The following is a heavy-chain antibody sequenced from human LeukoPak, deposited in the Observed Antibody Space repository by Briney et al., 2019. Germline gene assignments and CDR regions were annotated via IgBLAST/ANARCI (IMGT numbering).Heavy chain of an antibody. CDR1: GFTFDDYA. CDR3: AKDIVSSGWGVIDY. V-gene: IGHV3-9*01. D-gene: IGHD6-19*01. CDR2: ISWNSGSI. Sequence: GGSLRLSCAASGFTFDDYAMHWVRQAPGKGLEWVSGISWNSGSIGYADSVKGRFTISRDNAKNSLHLQMNSLRAEDTALYYCAKDIVSSGWGVIDYWGQGTLVTVSS. J-gene: IGHJ4*02.